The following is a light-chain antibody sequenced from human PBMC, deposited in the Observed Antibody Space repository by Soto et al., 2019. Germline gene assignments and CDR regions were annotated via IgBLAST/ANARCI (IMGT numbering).Light chain of an antibody. V-gene: IGKV3-11*01. Sequence: IVLTQSPATLSLSPGERATLSCRASQSISSYLDWYQQKPGQAPRLLIYDASNRATGIPSRFSGSGSGTDFTLTISRLEPEDFAVYFCQQYASAPLTFGQGTKVDIK. CDR3: QQYASAPLT. CDR1: QSISSY. J-gene: IGKJ1*01. CDR2: DAS.